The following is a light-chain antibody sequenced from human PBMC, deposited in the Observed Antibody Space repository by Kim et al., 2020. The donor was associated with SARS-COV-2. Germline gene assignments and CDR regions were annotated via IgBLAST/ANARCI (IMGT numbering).Light chain of an antibody. J-gene: IGLJ3*02. CDR3: ETWDSNIQV. CDR1: IGHSNDF. Sequence: SRKLTGTLSIGHSNDFIAWHQQQPGKAPRFLMKVEGSGSYNKGGGVPDRFSGSRSGADRYLIISNLHSEDEADYYCETWDSNIQVFGGGTQLTVL. V-gene: IGLV4-60*03. CDR2: VEGSGSY.